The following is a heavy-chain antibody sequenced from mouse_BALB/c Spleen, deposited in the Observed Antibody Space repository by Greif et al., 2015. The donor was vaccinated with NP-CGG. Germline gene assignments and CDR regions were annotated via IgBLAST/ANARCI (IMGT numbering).Heavy chain of an antibody. CDR2: INPSSGYT. J-gene: IGHJ4*01. D-gene: IGHD1-2*01. V-gene: IGHV1-4*01. CDR3: ANSLLRLRNYAMDY. CDR1: GYTFTSYT. Sequence: QVQLQQSGAELARPGASVKMSCKASGYTFTSYTMHWVKQRPGQGLEWIGYINPSSGYTNYNQKFKDKATLTADKSSSTAYMQLSSLTSEDSAVYYCANSLLRLRNYAMDYWGQGTSVTVSS.